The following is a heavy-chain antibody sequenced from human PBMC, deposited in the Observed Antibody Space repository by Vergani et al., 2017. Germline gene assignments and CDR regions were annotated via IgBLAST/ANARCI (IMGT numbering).Heavy chain of an antibody. CDR1: GGTFSSYA. Sequence: VQLVQSGAEVKKPGSSVKVSCKASGGTFSSYAMSWVRQAPGKGLEWVSSISSSSSYIYYADSVKGRFTISRDNAKNSLYLQMNSLRAEDTAVYYCARDVRSGYSSGLDYWGQGTLVTVSS. V-gene: IGHV3-21*01. D-gene: IGHD3-22*01. CDR2: ISSSSSYI. J-gene: IGHJ4*02. CDR3: ARDVRSGYSSGLDY.